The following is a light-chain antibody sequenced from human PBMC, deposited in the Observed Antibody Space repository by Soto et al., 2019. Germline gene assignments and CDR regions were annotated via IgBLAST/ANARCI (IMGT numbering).Light chain of an antibody. CDR2: DVS. CDR1: SSDVGGYNY. V-gene: IGLV2-14*01. CDR3: SSYTSSSTRWYVV. Sequence: QSVLTQPASVSGSPGQSITISCTGTSSDVGGYNYVSWYQQHPGKAPKLMIYDVSNRPSGVSNRFSGSKSGNTASLTISGLQAEDEADYYCSSYTSSSTRWYVVFGGGTKVTVL. J-gene: IGLJ2*01.